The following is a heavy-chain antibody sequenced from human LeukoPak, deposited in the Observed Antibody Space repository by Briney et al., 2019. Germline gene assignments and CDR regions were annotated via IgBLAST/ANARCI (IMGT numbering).Heavy chain of an antibody. V-gene: IGHV3-21*01. J-gene: IGHJ4*02. Sequence: GGSLRLSCAASGFTFSSYWMSWVRQAPGKGLEWVSSISSSSSYIYYADSVKGRFTISRDNAKNSLYLQMNSLRAEDTAVYYCARDLKFPYYFDYWGQGTLVTVSS. CDR2: ISSSSSYI. CDR3: ARDLKFPYYFDY. CDR1: GFTFSSYW.